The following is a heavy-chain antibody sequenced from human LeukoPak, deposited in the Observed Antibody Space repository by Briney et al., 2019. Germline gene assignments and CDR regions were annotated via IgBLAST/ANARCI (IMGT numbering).Heavy chain of an antibody. J-gene: IGHJ4*02. CDR2: ISYDGSNK. CDR1: GFTFSSYG. V-gene: IGHV3-30*18. D-gene: IGHD6-13*01. Sequence: GGSLRLSCAASGFTFSSYGMHWVRQAPGKGLEWVAVISYDGSNKYYADSVKGRFTISRDNSKNTLYLQMSSLRAEDTAVYYCAKDHIAAVGEFHYFDYWGQGTLVTVSS. CDR3: AKDHIAAVGEFHYFDY.